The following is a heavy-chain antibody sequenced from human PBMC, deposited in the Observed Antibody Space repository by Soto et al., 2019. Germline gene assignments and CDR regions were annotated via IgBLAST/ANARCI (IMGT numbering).Heavy chain of an antibody. CDR2: IYYSGST. Sequence: QVQLQESGPGLVKPSQTLSLTCTVSGGSISSGDYYWSWIRQPAGKGLEWIGYIYYSGSTYYNPSLKSRLTISVDTSKNQFSLRLSSVTAADTAVYYCASSRYGYIFYDYWGQGTLVTVSS. CDR3: ASSRYGYIFYDY. J-gene: IGHJ4*02. V-gene: IGHV4-30-4*01. D-gene: IGHD5-18*01. CDR1: GGSISSGDYY.